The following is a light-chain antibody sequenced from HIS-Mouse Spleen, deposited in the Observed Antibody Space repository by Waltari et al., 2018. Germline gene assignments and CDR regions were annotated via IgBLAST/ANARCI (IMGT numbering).Light chain of an antibody. CDR3: CSYAGSSTWV. Sequence: QSALTQPASVSGSPGQSITISCTGTSSDVGSYNLVPWYQQHPGKAPKLMIYEGSKRRSGVANRFSGSKSGNTASLTISGLQAEDEADYYCCSYAGSSTWVFGGGTKLTVL. CDR1: SSDVGSYNL. CDR2: EGS. J-gene: IGLJ3*02. V-gene: IGLV2-23*01.